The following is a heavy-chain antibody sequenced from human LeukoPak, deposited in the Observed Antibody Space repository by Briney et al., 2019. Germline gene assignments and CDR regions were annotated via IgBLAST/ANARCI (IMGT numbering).Heavy chain of an antibody. V-gene: IGHV4-4*09. CDR3: ARAQKATMVRGVTLWFDP. D-gene: IGHD3-10*01. Sequence: SETLSLTCTVSGGSISSYYWSWIRQPPGKGLEWIGYIYTSGSTNYNPSLKSRVTISVDTSKNQFSLKLSSVTAADTAVYYCARAQKATMVRGVTLWFDPWGQGTLVTVSS. CDR1: GGSISSYY. J-gene: IGHJ5*02. CDR2: IYTSGST.